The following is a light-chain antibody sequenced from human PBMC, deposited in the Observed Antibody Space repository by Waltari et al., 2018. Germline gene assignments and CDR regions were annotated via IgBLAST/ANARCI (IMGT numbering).Light chain of an antibody. CDR3: QQYSSFST. V-gene: IGKV1-5*03. CDR2: MAY. CDR1: QSVGTW. Sequence: DMQMTQSPSTLSASVGDRVTISCRASQSVGTWLAWYQQKQGQAPKLPIYMAYSLESGFPSRFSASGSGEDFTLNISSLQPDDFATYSCQQYSSFSTFRQGTKV. J-gene: IGKJ2*01.